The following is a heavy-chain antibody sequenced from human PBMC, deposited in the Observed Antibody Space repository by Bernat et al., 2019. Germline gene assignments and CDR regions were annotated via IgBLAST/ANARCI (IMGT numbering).Heavy chain of an antibody. CDR3: AKVMITFGGVIENFDY. V-gene: IGHV3-23*01. Sequence: EVQLLESGGGLVQPGGSLRLSCAASGFTFSSYAMSWVRQAPGKGLKWISAISGSGGSTYYADSVKSRFTISRDISKNTLYLQMNSLRAEDTAVHYCAKVMITFGGVIENFDYWGQGTLVTVSS. CDR2: ISGSGGST. J-gene: IGHJ4*02. D-gene: IGHD3-16*02. CDR1: GFTFSSYA.